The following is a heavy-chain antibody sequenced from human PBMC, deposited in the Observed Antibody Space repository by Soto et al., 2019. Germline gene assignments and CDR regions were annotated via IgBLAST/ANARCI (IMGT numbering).Heavy chain of an antibody. CDR2: ISSSSSTI. CDR3: ARASAPNHYDILTGGKDFDY. V-gene: IGHV3-48*02. J-gene: IGHJ4*02. CDR1: GFTFSSYS. D-gene: IGHD3-9*01. Sequence: GGSLRLSCAASGFTFSSYSMNWVRQAPGKGLEWVSYISSSSSTIYYADSVKGRFTISRDNAKNSLYLQMNSLRDEDTAVYYCARASAPNHYDILTGGKDFDYWGQGTLVTVSS.